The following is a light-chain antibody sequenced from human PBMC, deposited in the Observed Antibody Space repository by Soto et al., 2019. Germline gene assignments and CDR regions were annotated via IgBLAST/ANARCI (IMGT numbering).Light chain of an antibody. CDR1: QTISTY. J-gene: IGKJ1*01. V-gene: IGKV1-39*01. Sequence: DIQMTQSPSSLSASVGDRVTITCRASQTISTYLSWYQQKPGKAPRLLIYAASSLQSGVSSRFSGSGSGTDFTLTISSLLPEDFATYYCQQSYNTPLTFGQGTKVEIK. CDR3: QQSYNTPLT. CDR2: AAS.